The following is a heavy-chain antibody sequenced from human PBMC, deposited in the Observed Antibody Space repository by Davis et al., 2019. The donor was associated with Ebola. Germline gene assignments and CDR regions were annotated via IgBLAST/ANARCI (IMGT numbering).Heavy chain of an antibody. V-gene: IGHV4-38-2*02. D-gene: IGHD4-17*01. CDR3: ARPLNDYGDYWYFDL. J-gene: IGHJ2*01. CDR2: IYHSGST. CDR1: GYSISSGYY. Sequence: MPGGSLRLSCTVSGYSISSGYYWGWLRQPPGKGLEWIGSIYHSGSTYYNPSLKSRVTISVDTSKNQFSLKLSSVTAADTAVYYCARPLNDYGDYWYFDLWGRGTLVTVSS.